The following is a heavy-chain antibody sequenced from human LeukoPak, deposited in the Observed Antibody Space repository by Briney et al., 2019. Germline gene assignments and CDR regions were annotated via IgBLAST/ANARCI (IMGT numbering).Heavy chain of an antibody. Sequence: PSETLSLTCTVSGGSISSSSYYWGWIRQPPGKGLEWIGSIYYSGSTYYNPSLKSRVTTSVDTSKNQFSLKLSSVTAADTAVYYCARLLWFGELLPYFDYWGQGTLVTVSS. CDR3: ARLLWFGELLPYFDY. CDR1: GGSISSSSYY. D-gene: IGHD3-10*01. J-gene: IGHJ4*02. CDR2: IYYSGST. V-gene: IGHV4-39*01.